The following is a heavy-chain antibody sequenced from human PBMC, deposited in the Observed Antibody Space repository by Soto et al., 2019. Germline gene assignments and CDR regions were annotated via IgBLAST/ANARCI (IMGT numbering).Heavy chain of an antibody. CDR2: ISGSGGST. J-gene: IGHJ6*03. V-gene: IGHV3-23*01. CDR3: AKVIRYFDLSANMDV. CDR1: GFTFSSYA. D-gene: IGHD3-9*01. Sequence: GGSLRLSCAASGFTFSSYAMSWVRQAPGKGLEWVSTISGSGGSTYYADSVKGRFTISRDSSKNTLYLQMNSLRAEDTAVYYCAKVIRYFDLSANMDVWGKGTTVTVSS.